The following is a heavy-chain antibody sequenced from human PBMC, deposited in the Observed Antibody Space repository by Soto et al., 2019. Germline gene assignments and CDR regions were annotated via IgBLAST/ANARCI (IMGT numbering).Heavy chain of an antibody. V-gene: IGHV4-4*07. CDR1: GGSISSYY. Sequence: ETLSLTSTVSGGSISSYYWSWIRQPAGKGLEWIGRIYTSGSTNYNPSLKSRVTMSVDTSKKQFSLKLSSVTAADTAVYYCAREGYYYGMDVWGQGTTVTVSS. CDR2: IYTSGST. J-gene: IGHJ6*02. CDR3: AREGYYYGMDV.